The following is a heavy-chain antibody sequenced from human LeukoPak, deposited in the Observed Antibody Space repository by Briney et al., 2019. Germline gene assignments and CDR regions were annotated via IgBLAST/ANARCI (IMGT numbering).Heavy chain of an antibody. CDR1: GGTFSSYA. J-gene: IGHJ4*02. V-gene: IGHV1-46*01. D-gene: IGHD3-22*01. CDR3: ARLDSSGYYYLGYFDY. Sequence: ASVKVSCKASGGTFSSYAISWVRQAPGQGLEWMGIINPSGGSTSYAQKFQGRVTMTRDMSTSTVYMELSSLRSEDTAVYYCARLDSSGYYYLGYFDYWGQGTLVTVSS. CDR2: INPSGGST.